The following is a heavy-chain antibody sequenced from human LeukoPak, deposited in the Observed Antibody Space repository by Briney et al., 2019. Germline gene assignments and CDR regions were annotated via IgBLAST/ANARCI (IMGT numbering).Heavy chain of an antibody. Sequence: PGGSLRLSCAASGFTFSDYFMSWVRQAPGKGLEWLSYINGRGTYIDYAESLKGRITVSRDNAQNSLYLQMNSLRVEDTAVYYCARSGREATEIDYWGQGTLVTVSS. V-gene: IGHV3-11*06. CDR1: GFTFSDYF. D-gene: IGHD1-1*01. J-gene: IGHJ4*02. CDR2: INGRGTYI. CDR3: ARSGREATEIDY.